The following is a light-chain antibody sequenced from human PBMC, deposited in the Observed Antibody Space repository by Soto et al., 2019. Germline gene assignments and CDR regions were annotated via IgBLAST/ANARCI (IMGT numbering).Light chain of an antibody. V-gene: IGLV2-14*03. Sequence: QSALTQPASVSGSPGQSIAISCTGTSSDVGAHDSVCWYQQHPGKAPKLIIFGASNRPSGVSNRFSGYKSGNTASLTISGLQAEDEADYYCSSYTSDSSYVFGTGTKVTVL. J-gene: IGLJ1*01. CDR2: GAS. CDR3: SSYTSDSSYV. CDR1: SSDVGAHDS.